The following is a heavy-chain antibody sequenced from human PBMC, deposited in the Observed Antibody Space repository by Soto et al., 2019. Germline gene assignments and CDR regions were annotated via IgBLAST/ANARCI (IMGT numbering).Heavy chain of an antibody. CDR3: AREEVPAAIEGGWFDP. CDR2: IYYSGST. J-gene: IGHJ5*02. Sequence: PSETLSLTCTVSGGSISSGDYYWSWIRQPPGKGLEWIGYIYYSGSTYYNPSLKSRVTISVDTSKNQFSLKLSSVTVADTAVYYCAREEVPAAIEGGWFDPWGQGTLVTVSS. CDR1: GGSISSGDYY. V-gene: IGHV4-30-4*01. D-gene: IGHD2-2*02.